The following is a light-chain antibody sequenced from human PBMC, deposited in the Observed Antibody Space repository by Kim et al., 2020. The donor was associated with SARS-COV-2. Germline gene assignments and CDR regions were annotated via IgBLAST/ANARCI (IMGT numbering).Light chain of an antibody. J-gene: IGKJ1*01. CDR2: DAS. V-gene: IGKV1-5*01. CDR1: QDILTW. CDR3: QQYNIYPWT. Sequence: ASVGARVTITCRASQDILTWLAWYQQKPGKAPKVLISDASSLQTGVPSRFSGGGSGTEFTLTISSLQPGDFATYYCQQYNIYPWTFGQGTKVDIK.